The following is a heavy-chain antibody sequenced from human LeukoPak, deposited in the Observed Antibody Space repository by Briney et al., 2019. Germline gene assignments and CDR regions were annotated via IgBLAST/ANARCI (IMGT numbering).Heavy chain of an antibody. CDR3: AKVPSRSSGSYSPGY. Sequence: GGALRLSCAASGFTFRSYGMSWVRQAPGKGLEWVSAISGSGGSTYYADSVKGRFTVSRDNSKNALFLQMNSLRAEDTAVYYCAKVPSRSSGSYSPGYWGQGTLVTVSS. D-gene: IGHD3-22*01. J-gene: IGHJ4*02. V-gene: IGHV3-23*01. CDR1: GFTFRSYG. CDR2: ISGSGGST.